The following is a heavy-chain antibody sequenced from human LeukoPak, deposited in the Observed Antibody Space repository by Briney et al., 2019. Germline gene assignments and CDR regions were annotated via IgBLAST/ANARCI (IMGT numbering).Heavy chain of an antibody. D-gene: IGHD3-22*01. Sequence: GGSLRLSCAASGFTFSSYSMYWVRQAPGKGLEWVSSISSSSSYIYYADSVKGRFTISRDNAKNSLYLQMNSLRAEDTAVYYCAMGGYYDSSGYPTSDYWGQGTLVTVSS. CDR1: GFTFSSYS. CDR3: AMGGYYDSSGYPTSDY. CDR2: ISSSSSYI. J-gene: IGHJ4*02. V-gene: IGHV3-21*01.